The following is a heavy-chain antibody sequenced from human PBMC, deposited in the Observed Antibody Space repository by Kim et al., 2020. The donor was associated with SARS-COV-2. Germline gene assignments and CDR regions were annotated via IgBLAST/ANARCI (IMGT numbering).Heavy chain of an antibody. D-gene: IGHD3-10*01. Sequence: LSLTCAASGFIFYNSWMYWVRQAPGKGLEWVANIKKDGSKTYYVDSVKGRFTISRDNAKNSLFLQMNSLRAEDSAVYYCACGDHFDYWGQGTLVTVSS. CDR2: IKKDGSKT. CDR3: ACGDHFDY. V-gene: IGHV3-7*01. CDR1: GFIFYNSW. J-gene: IGHJ4*02.